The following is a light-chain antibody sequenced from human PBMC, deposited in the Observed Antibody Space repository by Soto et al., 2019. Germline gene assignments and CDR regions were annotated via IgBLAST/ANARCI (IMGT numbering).Light chain of an antibody. CDR2: LGS. Sequence: DTVMTQSPVSLPVTPGEPASISCRSSQSPLHSNGYNYLDWYLQKPGQSPQLLIYLGSNRASGVPDRFSGSGSGTDFTMKISRVEAEDVGVYYCMQPLQSWTFGQGTKVDIK. J-gene: IGKJ1*01. V-gene: IGKV2-28*01. CDR1: QSPLHSNGYNY. CDR3: MQPLQSWT.